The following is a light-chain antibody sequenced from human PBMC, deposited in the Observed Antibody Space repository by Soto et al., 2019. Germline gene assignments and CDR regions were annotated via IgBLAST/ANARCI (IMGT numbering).Light chain of an antibody. CDR1: SSDVGGYNY. CDR3: SSYTGTSTRYV. Sequence: QSALTQPASVSGSPGQSITISCTGTSSDVGGYNYVSWYQQHPGKAPKLVIYEISNRPSGVSNRFSGSKSGNTASLTISGLQAEDEADYYCSSYTGTSTRYVFGTGTKVTVL. CDR2: EIS. J-gene: IGLJ1*01. V-gene: IGLV2-14*01.